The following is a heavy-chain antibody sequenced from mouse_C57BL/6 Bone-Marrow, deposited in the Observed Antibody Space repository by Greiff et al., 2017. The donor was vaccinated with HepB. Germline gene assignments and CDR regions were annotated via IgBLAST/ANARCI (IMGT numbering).Heavy chain of an antibody. V-gene: IGHV1-55*01. J-gene: IGHJ3*01. Sequence: QVQLQQPGAELVKPGASVKMSCKASGYTFTSYWITWVKQRPGQGLEWIGDIYPGSGSTNYNEKFKSKATLTVDTSSSTAYMQLSSLTSEDSAVYYCARSNDYDEGNAWFAYWGQGTLVTVSA. CDR2: IYPGSGST. CDR1: GYTFTSYW. D-gene: IGHD2-4*01. CDR3: ARSNDYDEGNAWFAY.